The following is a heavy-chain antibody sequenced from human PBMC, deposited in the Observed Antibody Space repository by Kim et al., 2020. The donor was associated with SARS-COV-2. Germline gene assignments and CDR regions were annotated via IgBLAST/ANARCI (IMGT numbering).Heavy chain of an antibody. Sequence: GESLKISCQGSGAGFTNYWIGWVRQMPGKGLEWMGIVYPGDSDTRFSPSFQGQVTISADKSISIAYLQWSSLKASDTAIYYCARHVGPTTRVDSWGQGTLVTVSS. V-gene: IGHV5-51*01. CDR1: GAGFTNYW. D-gene: IGHD1-26*01. CDR3: ARHVGPTTRVDS. CDR2: VYPGDSDT. J-gene: IGHJ4*02.